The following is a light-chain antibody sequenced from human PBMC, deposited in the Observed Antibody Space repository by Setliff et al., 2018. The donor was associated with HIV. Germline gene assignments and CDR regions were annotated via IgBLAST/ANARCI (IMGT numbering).Light chain of an antibody. CDR2: EVS. V-gene: IGLV2-23*02. J-gene: IGLJ1*01. CDR1: SSDVGSYDL. Sequence: QSVLTQPASVSGSPGQSITISCTGTSSDVGSYDLVSWYQQHPGKAPKVMIYEVSKRPSGVSNRFSGSKSGNTASLTISGLQAEDEADYYCCSYAGTNHPYVFGTGTKVTVL. CDR3: CSYAGTNHPYV.